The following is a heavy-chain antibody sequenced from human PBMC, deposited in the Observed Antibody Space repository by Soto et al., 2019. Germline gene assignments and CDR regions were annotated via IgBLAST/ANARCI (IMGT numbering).Heavy chain of an antibody. CDR2: LNHSGST. J-gene: IGHJ6*03. Sequence: QVQLQQWGAGLLKPSETLSLTCAVYGGSFSGYYWSWIRQPPGKGLEWNGELNHSGSTNYHPSLRRRVTKSVDTAKYQFTLKLTSVTAADTAVYYCAIDPTVTMNYYYYYMDLWGKGPTVTVSS. CDR1: GGSFSGYY. D-gene: IGHD4-17*01. CDR3: AIDPTVTMNYYYYYMDL. V-gene: IGHV4-34*01.